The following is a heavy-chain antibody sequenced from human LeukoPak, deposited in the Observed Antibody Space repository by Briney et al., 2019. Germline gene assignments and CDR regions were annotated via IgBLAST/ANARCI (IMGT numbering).Heavy chain of an antibody. Sequence: PGGSLRLSCAASGFIFTDYGFHWVRQAPGKGLEWVAAIWSDGTNMYYGNSVKGRFFIQRDDSQNTVYLEMSSLRAEDTAVYYCAKDAQRGFDYSNSLQYWGQGPLVTVSS. D-gene: IGHD4-11*01. J-gene: IGHJ4*02. V-gene: IGHV3-33*06. CDR3: AKDAQRGFDYSNSLQY. CDR2: IWSDGTNM. CDR1: GFIFTDYG.